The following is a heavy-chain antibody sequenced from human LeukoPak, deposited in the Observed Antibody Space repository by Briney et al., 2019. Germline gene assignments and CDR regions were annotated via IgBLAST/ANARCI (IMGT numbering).Heavy chain of an antibody. J-gene: IGHJ4*02. CDR3: VKEASWSGYYITYYFDY. D-gene: IGHD3-3*01. CDR1: GFTFSSYA. V-gene: IGHV3-30*04. Sequence: GRSLRLSCAASGFTFSSYAMHWVRQAPGKGLEWVAVISYDGSNKYYADSVKGRFTISRDNSKNTLYLQMNSLRPEDTAVYYCVKEASWSGYYITYYFDYWGQGTLVTVSS. CDR2: ISYDGSNK.